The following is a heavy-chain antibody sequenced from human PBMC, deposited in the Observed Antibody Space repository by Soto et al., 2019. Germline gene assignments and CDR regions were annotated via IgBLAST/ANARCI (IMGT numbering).Heavy chain of an antibody. CDR3: ARGPFITIKAGPFDY. V-gene: IGHV4-4*07. CDR2: IYTSGST. J-gene: IGHJ4*02. CDR1: GGSISSYY. D-gene: IGHD3-10*01. Sequence: SETLSLTCTVSGGSISSYYWSWIRQPAGKGLEWIGRIYTSGSTNYNPSLKSRVTMSVDTSKNQFSLKLSSVTAADTAVYYRARGPFITIKAGPFDYWGQGTLVTVSS.